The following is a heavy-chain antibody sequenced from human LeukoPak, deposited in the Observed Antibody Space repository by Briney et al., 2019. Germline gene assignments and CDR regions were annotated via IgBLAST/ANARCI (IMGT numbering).Heavy chain of an antibody. V-gene: IGHV3-23*01. Sequence: PGGSLRLSCAASGFTFSTYAMSWVRQAPGKGLELVSAISGSGSGGGTYYADSVKGRFTISRDNSKNTLYLQMNSLRAEDTAAYYCAKDSCGNTTCYWDYWGQGTLVTVSS. CDR2: ISGSGSGGGT. CDR3: AKDSCGNTTCYWDY. CDR1: GFTFSTYA. J-gene: IGHJ4*02. D-gene: IGHD2-2*01.